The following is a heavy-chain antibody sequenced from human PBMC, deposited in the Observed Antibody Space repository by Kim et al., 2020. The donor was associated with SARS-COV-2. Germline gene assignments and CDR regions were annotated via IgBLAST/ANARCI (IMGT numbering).Heavy chain of an antibody. J-gene: IGHJ5*02. Sequence: NYTPSLKSRVTISVDTSENQFSLKLTSVTAADTAIYYCARRDNTGYYWPWGQGTLVTVSS. V-gene: IGHV4-61*07. CDR3: ARRDNTGYYWP. D-gene: IGHD3-9*01.